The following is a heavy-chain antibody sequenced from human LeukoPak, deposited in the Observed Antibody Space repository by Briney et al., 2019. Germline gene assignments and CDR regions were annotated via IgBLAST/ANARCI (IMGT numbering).Heavy chain of an antibody. Sequence: SVKLSCKASGGTFSSYAISWVRQAPGQGLEWMGRIIPILGIANYAQKFQGRVTITADKSTSTAYMELSSLRSEDTAVYYCARDGAQVATTYFDYWGQGTLVTVSS. CDR3: ARDGAQVATTYFDY. V-gene: IGHV1-69*04. CDR2: IIPILGIA. CDR1: GGTFSSYA. J-gene: IGHJ4*02. D-gene: IGHD5-12*01.